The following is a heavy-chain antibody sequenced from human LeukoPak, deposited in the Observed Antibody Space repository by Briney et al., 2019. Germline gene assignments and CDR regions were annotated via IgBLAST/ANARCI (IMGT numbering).Heavy chain of an antibody. D-gene: IGHD2-2*01. CDR3: ARDFTVVVPAAMTEYWFAP. CDR1: GYTFTGHY. J-gene: IGHJ5*02. V-gene: IGHV1-46*01. Sequence: ASVKVSCTASGYTFTGHYMQWVRQAPGQGLEWMGIINPSGGSTSYAQKFQGRVTMTRDTSTSTVYMELSSLRSEDTAVYYCARDFTVVVPAAMTEYWFAPWGQGTLVTVSS. CDR2: INPSGGST.